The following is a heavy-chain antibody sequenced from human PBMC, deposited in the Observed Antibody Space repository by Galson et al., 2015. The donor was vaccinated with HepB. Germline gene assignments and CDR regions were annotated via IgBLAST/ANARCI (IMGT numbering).Heavy chain of an antibody. J-gene: IGHJ3*02. V-gene: IGHV4-61*05. CDR3: ARLETVTTDAFDI. D-gene: IGHD4-17*01. Sequence: ETLSLTCTVSGGSISSSNYYWSWIRQPPGKGLEWIGYIYYSGYTNYNPSLKSRVTISVDTSKNQFPLRASSVTAADTAVYYCARLETVTTDAFDIWGQGTTVTVSS. CDR1: GGSISSSNYY. CDR2: IYYSGYT.